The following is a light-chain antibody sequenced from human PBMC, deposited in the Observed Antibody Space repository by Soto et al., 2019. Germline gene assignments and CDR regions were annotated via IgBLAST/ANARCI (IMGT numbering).Light chain of an antibody. CDR3: QQGYSTPFT. CDR2: ATS. CDR1: QSITSY. J-gene: IGKJ4*01. V-gene: IGKV1-39*01. Sequence: DIQMTQSPSSLSASVGDRVTITCRASQSITSYLNWYQQKPGKAPNLLIYATSSLQSGVPSRFSGSGSGTDFTLTISSLQPEDFATYYCQQGYSTPFTFGGGTKV.